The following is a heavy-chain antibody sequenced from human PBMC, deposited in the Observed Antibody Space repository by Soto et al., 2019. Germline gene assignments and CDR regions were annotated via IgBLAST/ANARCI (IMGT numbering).Heavy chain of an antibody. CDR2: INSDGSST. V-gene: IGHV3-74*01. D-gene: IGHD5-18*01. J-gene: IGHJ4*02. Sequence: GGSLRLSCAASGFTFSSYWMHWVRQAPGKGLGWVSRINSDGSSTSYADSVKGRFTISRDNAKNTLYLQMNSLRAEDTAVYYCARGGYSYGPNEYYFDYWGQGTLVTVSS. CDR1: GFTFSSYW. CDR3: ARGGYSYGPNEYYFDY.